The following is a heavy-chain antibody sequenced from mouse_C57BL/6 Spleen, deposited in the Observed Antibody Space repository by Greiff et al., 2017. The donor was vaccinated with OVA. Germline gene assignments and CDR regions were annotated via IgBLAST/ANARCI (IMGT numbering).Heavy chain of an antibody. Sequence: VQLQQSGAELVKPGASVKISCKASGYAFSSYWMNWVKQRPGKGLEWIGQIYPGDGDTNYNGKFKGKATLTADKSSSTAYMQLSSLTSEDSAVYVGERSGGSSYWYFDVWGTGTTVTVSS. CDR3: ERSGGSSYWYFDV. V-gene: IGHV1-80*01. CDR1: GYAFSSYW. D-gene: IGHD1-1*01. J-gene: IGHJ1*03. CDR2: IYPGDGDT.